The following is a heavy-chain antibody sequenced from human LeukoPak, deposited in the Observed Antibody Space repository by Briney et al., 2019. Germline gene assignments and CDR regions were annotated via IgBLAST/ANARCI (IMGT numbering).Heavy chain of an antibody. J-gene: IGHJ3*02. CDR1: GGAFSSYA. D-gene: IGHD3-9*01. CDR3: ASGRANYDILTGYYNVGAFDI. CDR2: IIPIFGKA. Sequence: ASVKVCCTAAGGAFSSYAIMLVRHAPAQGIEWMGGIIPIFGKANYAQKFQGRVTITTDESTSTAYMELSSLRSEDTAVYYCASGRANYDILTGYYNVGAFDIWGQGTMVTVSS. V-gene: IGHV1-69*05.